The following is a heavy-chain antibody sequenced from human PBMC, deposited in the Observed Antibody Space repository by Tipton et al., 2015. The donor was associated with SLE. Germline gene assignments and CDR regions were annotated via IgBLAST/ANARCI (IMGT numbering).Heavy chain of an antibody. V-gene: IGHV4-39*06. CDR3: AKGLQEFCGGDCPFDL. D-gene: IGHD2-21*02. CDR2: IYAGGTT. J-gene: IGHJ5*02. CDR1: GGSISSSSYY. Sequence: TLSLTCTVSGGSISSSSYYWGWIRQPPGKGLEWIGSIYAGGTTNYHPPLKHRVTMSVDTSKHQFTLTLRSVTAADTAIYYCAKGLQEFCGGDCPFDLWGQGTLVTVSS.